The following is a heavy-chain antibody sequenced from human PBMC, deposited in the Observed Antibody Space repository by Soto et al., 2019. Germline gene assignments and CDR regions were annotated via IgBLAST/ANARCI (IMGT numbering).Heavy chain of an antibody. V-gene: IGHV4-4*02. Sequence: QVQLQESGPGLVKPSGTLSLTCAVSGGSISSSYWWSWVRQPPGKGLEWIGEIYHSGSTNYNPSLKRRVTISVDKSKNQFSLKLSSVPAADTAVYSCARVSGSYYYGMDVWGQGTTVTVSS. CDR3: ARVSGSYYYGMDV. CDR1: GGSISSSYW. D-gene: IGHD3-10*01. CDR2: IYHSGST. J-gene: IGHJ6*02.